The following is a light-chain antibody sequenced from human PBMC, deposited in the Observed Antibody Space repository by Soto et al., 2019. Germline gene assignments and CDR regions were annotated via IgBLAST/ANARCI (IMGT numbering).Light chain of an antibody. CDR2: DAS. CDR3: QKCDYLPI. CDR1: HDITSY. J-gene: IGKJ3*01. V-gene: IGKV1-33*01. Sequence: DIQMTQSPSSLSASVGDRVTITCQASHDITSYFNWYQHKPAKAPKLLIYDASILEAGVPSRFSGSGSGTYFTFTISSLQPEDVATYYCQKCDYLPIFGPGTTVDFK.